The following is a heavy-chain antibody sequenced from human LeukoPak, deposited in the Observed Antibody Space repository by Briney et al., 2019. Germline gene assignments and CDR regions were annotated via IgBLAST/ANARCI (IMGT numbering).Heavy chain of an antibody. CDR2: IYYSGST. D-gene: IGHD6-13*01. Sequence: SETLSLTCTVSGGSISNYYWSWIRQPPGKGLEWIGYIYYSGSTNYNPSLKSRVTISLDTSKNQFSLNLSFVTDADTAVYYCARQQQLVPWCLEHWGQGTLVTVSS. J-gene: IGHJ5*02. V-gene: IGHV4-59*01. CDR3: ARQQQLVPWCLEH. CDR1: GGSISNYY.